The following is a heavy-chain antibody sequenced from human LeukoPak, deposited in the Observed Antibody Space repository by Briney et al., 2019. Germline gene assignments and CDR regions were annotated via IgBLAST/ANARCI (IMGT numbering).Heavy chain of an antibody. V-gene: IGHV4-38-2*02. CDR1: GYSISSGYY. CDR3: AGLDCSSTSCPP. J-gene: IGHJ3*01. D-gene: IGHD2-2*01. Sequence: PSETLSLTCTVSGYSISSGYYWGWIRQPPGKGLEWIGSIYHSGSTYYNPSLKSRVTISVDTSKNQFSLKLSSVTAADTAVYYCAGLDCSSTSCPPWGQGTMVTVSS. CDR2: IYHSGST.